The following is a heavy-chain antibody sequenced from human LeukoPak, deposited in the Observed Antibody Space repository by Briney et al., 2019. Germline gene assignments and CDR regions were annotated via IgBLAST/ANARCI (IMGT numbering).Heavy chain of an antibody. V-gene: IGHV3-30*04. CDR2: ISSDGSNK. J-gene: IGHJ4*02. Sequence: PGGSLRLSCVASELTFSIYAMKWVRQAPGKGVEGVALISSDGSNKYYADSVKGRFTISRDNAKNSLYLQMNSLRAEDTAVYYCARARRRDGYNFSVRRGWRGEREDYWGQGTLVTVSS. CDR1: ELTFSIYA. D-gene: IGHD5-24*01. CDR3: ARARRRDGYNFSVRRGWRGEREDY.